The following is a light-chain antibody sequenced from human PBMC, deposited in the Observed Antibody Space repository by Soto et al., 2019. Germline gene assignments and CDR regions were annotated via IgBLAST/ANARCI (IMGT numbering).Light chain of an antibody. J-gene: IGKJ3*01. CDR2: TAS. V-gene: IGKV1-39*01. CDR1: QSISGY. CDR3: QQSYSNPFT. Sequence: DIQMTQSPSSLSASVGDRVTITCRASQSISGYLNWFQQKPGKAPKVLIYTASSLQSGVPSRFSGSGSGTDFTLTISSLQPEDFATYYCQQSYSNPFTFGPGTKVDIK.